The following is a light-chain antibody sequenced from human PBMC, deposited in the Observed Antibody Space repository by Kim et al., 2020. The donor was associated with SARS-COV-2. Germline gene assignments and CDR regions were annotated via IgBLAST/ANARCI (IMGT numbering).Light chain of an antibody. V-gene: IGKV1-5*01. CDR3: QQYNDHPT. J-gene: IGKJ4*01. Sequence: IQMTQFPSTLSASVGDRVTITCRASQSISRSLAWYQQKPGKAPKVLIYEASNLESGVPIRFSGDGSGTVFTLTIINLQPEDFATYYCQQYNDHPTFGGGTKVDIK. CDR1: QSISRS. CDR2: EAS.